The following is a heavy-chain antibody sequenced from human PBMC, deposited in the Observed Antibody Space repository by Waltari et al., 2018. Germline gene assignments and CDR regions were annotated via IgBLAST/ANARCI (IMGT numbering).Heavy chain of an antibody. CDR3: ARLLAARDAFDI. J-gene: IGHJ3*02. CDR2: IYYSGRT. CDR1: GGSISSYY. V-gene: IGHV4-59*08. D-gene: IGHD6-6*01. Sequence: QVQLQESGPGLVKPSETLSLTGTVSGGSISSYYWSWIRQHPGKGLEWIGYIYYSGRTNYTPSLKSRVTISVDTSKNQFSLKLSSVTAADTAVYYCARLLAARDAFDIWGQGTMVTVSS.